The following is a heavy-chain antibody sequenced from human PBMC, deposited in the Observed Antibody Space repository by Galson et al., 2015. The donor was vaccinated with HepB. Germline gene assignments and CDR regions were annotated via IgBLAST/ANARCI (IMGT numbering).Heavy chain of an antibody. CDR1: GFTVSSNY. CDR3: ARDTARIQLWPDY. J-gene: IGHJ4*02. D-gene: IGHD5-18*01. V-gene: IGHV3-66*01. CDR2: IYSGGST. Sequence: SLRLSCAASGFTVSSNYMSWVRQAPGKGLEWVSVIYSGGSTYYADSVKGRFTISRDNSKNTLYLQMNSLRAEDTAVYYCARDTARIQLWPDYWGQGTLVTVSS.